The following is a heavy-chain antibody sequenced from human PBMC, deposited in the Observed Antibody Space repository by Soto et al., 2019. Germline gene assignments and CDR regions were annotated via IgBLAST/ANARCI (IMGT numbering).Heavy chain of an antibody. V-gene: IGHV3-23*01. J-gene: IGHJ4*02. Sequence: GGSLRLSCAASGFTFSSYAMSWVRQAPGKGLEWVSAISGSGGSTYYADSVKGRFTISRDNSKNTLYLQMNSLRAEDTAVYYCATSIAEASGSYSFGYWGQGTLVTVSS. CDR3: ATSIAEASGSYSFGY. CDR2: ISGSGGST. D-gene: IGHD1-26*01. CDR1: GFTFSSYA.